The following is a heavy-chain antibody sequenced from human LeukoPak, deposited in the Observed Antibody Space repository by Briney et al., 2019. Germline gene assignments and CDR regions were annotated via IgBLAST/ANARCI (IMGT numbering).Heavy chain of an antibody. Sequence: GGSLRLSCAASGFTFSSYGMHWVRQAPGKGLEWVAVISYDGSNKYYADSVKGRFTISRDNSKNTLYLQMNSLRAEDTAVYYCAKDRSLDYWGQGTLVTVSS. CDR2: ISYDGSNK. D-gene: IGHD6-19*01. V-gene: IGHV3-30*18. CDR3: AKDRSLDY. J-gene: IGHJ4*02. CDR1: GFTFSSYG.